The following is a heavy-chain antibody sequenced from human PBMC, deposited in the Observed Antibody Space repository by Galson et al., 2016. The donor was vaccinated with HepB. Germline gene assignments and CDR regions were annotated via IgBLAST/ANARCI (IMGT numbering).Heavy chain of an antibody. D-gene: IGHD1-14*01. Sequence: SLRLSCAASGFTFNCYMSWVRQAPGKGLEWISYISTTSSYALYADSVKGRFTISRDNARNPLYLQINSLRADDTAVYYCARNTPSPGNGAYFDYWGRGALVTVSS. CDR2: ISTTSSYA. J-gene: IGHJ4*02. V-gene: IGHV3-11*03. CDR3: ARNTPSPGNGAYFDY. CDR1: GFTFNCY.